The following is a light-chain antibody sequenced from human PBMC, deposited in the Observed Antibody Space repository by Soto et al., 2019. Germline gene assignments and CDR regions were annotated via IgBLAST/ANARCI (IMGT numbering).Light chain of an antibody. J-gene: IGLJ1*01. CDR3: SSYVSSSTYV. V-gene: IGLV2-14*01. CDR1: RSDVGGYDF. CDR2: EVS. Sequence: QSALAQPASVSGSPGQSITISCTGTRSDVGGYDFVSWYQQHPGKAPKLIIYEVSNRPSGVSNRFSGSKSDNTASLTVSGLQAEDEADYYCSSYVSSSTYVFGTGTKVT.